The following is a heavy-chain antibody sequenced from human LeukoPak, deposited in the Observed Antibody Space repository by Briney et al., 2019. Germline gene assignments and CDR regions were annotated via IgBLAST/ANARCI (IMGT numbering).Heavy chain of an antibody. D-gene: IGHD2-2*01. J-gene: IGHJ6*02. CDR1: GFTFSSYW. CDR2: INTDGSST. V-gene: IGHV3-74*01. CDR3: AREGVMPVAPVKIGTADRPLYEYYALDV. Sequence: PGGSLRLSCAASGFTFSSYWMHWVRQAPGKGLVWVSRINTDGSSTSYADSVKGRFTISRDNAKNTLYLQMNSLRAEDTAVYYCAREGVMPVAPVKIGTADRPLYEYYALDVWGQGTTVAVSS.